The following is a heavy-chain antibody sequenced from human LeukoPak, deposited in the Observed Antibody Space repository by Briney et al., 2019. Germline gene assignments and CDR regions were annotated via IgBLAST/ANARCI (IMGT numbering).Heavy chain of an antibody. J-gene: IGHJ4*02. V-gene: IGHV4-61*02. CDR1: GGSISSGSYY. D-gene: IGHD4-23*01. CDR3: ASELRWQPQ. CDR2: IYTSGST. Sequence: SETLSLTCTVSGGSISSGSYYWSWIRQPAGKGLEWIGRIYTSGSTNYNPSLKSRVTISVDTSKNQFSLKLSSVTAADTAVYYCASELRWQPQWGQGTLVTVSS.